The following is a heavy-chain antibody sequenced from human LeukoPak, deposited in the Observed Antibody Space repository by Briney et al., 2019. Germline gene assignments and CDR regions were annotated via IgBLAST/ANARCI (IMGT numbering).Heavy chain of an antibody. CDR1: GFTFSSYS. CDR3: ARDGFYSSSSLYYFDY. V-gene: IGHV3-30*03. Sequence: GGSLRLSCAASGFTFSSYSMNWVRQAPGKGLEWVAVISYDGSNKYYADSVKGRFTISRDNSKNTLYLQMNSLRAEDTAVYYCARDGFYSSSSLYYFDYWGQGTLVTVSS. D-gene: IGHD6-6*01. J-gene: IGHJ4*02. CDR2: ISYDGSNK.